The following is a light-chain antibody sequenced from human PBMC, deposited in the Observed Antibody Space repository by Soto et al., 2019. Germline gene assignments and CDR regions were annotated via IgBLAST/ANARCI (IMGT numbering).Light chain of an antibody. J-gene: IGKJ1*01. V-gene: IGKV1-39*01. Sequence: DIQMTQSPSSLSAYVGDRVTITCRSSQSIRTYLNWVQQRPGKAPKLLIYAASTLQGGVPSRFSGSESGTDFSLTISSLQSEDLANYYCQKSFASLSRFGQGTMVEI. CDR1: QSIRTY. CDR2: AAS. CDR3: QKSFASLSR.